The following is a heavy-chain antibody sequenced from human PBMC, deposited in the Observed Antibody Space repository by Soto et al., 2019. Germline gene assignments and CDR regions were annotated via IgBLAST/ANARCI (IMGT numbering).Heavy chain of an antibody. J-gene: IGHJ4*02. CDR3: ARAPLAWELHDLEY. V-gene: IGHV4-34*01. CDR1: GGSFSGYY. CDR2: INHSGST. Sequence: SETLSLTCAVYGGSFSGYYWSWIRQPPGKGLEWIGEINHSGSTNYNPSLKSRVTISVDTSKNQFSLKLSSVTAADTAVYYCARAPLAWELHDLEYWGQGTLVTVSS. D-gene: IGHD1-26*01.